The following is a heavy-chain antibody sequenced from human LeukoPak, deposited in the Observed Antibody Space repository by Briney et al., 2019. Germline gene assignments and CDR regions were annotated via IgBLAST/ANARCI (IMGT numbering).Heavy chain of an antibody. V-gene: IGHV1-69*13. CDR3: ARVPHSGSWYSRSYYYYYGMDV. J-gene: IGHJ6*02. CDR1: GYTFTSYA. CDR2: IIPIFGTA. D-gene: IGHD6-13*01. Sequence: EASVTVSCTASGYTFTSYAMHWVRQAPGQGLEWMGGIIPIFGTANYAQKFQGRVTITADESTSTAYMELSSLRSEDTAVYYCARVPHSGSWYSRSYYYYYGMDVWGQGTTVTVSS.